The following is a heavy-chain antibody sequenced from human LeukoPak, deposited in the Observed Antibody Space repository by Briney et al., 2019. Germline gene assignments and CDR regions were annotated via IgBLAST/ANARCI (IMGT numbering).Heavy chain of an antibody. CDR2: ISSSSSYI. D-gene: IGHD2-15*01. CDR3: ARDQIRAVVVVAAKEDAFDI. J-gene: IGHJ3*02. CDR1: GFTFSSYS. Sequence: GGSLRLSCAAFGFTFSSYSMNWVRQAPGKGLEWVSSISSSSSYIYYADSVKGRFTISRDNAKNSLYLQMNSLRAEDTAVYYCARDQIRAVVVVAAKEDAFDIWGQGTMVTVSS. V-gene: IGHV3-21*01.